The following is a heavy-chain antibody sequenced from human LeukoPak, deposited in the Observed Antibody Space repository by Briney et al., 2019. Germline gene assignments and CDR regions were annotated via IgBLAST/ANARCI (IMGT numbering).Heavy chain of an antibody. CDR1: GFTFSSYS. CDR2: ISSSGAYI. V-gene: IGHV3-21*01. D-gene: IGHD4-23*01. CDR3: ARGTGPRKCGNFYFDY. Sequence: AGGSLRLSCAASGFTFSSYSMNWVRQAPGKGLEWVSSISSSGAYIFYADSVKGRFTISRDNAKNSLYLHINSLRAEDTAVYYCARGTGPRKCGNFYFDYWGQGTLVTVSS. J-gene: IGHJ4*02.